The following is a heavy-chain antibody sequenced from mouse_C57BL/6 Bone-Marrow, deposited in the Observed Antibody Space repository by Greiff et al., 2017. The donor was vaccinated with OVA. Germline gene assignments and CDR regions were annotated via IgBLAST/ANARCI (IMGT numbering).Heavy chain of an antibody. CDR1: GYSITSGYY. D-gene: IGHD2-2*01. CDR2: ISYDGSN. CDR3: ARGVWLRYWYFDV. V-gene: IGHV3-6*01. Sequence: EVKLMESGPGLVKPSQSLSLTCSVTGYSITSGYYWNWIRQFPGNKLEWMGYISYDGSNNYNPSLKNRISITRDTSKNQFFLKLNSVTTEDTATYYCARGVWLRYWYFDVWGTGTTVTVSS. J-gene: IGHJ1*03.